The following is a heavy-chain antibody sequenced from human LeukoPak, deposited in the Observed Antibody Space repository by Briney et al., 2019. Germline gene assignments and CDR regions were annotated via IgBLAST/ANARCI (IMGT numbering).Heavy chain of an antibody. J-gene: IGHJ3*02. CDR2: VYNDVST. CDR3: ARPTHSGTPYDAFGI. V-gene: IGHV4-59*08. CDR1: GGSISNYY. Sequence: PSETLSLTCTVSGGSISNYYWTWIRQPPGKGLEWIGNVYNDVSTNYNPSLKSRVTISVDTSKNQFSLKLSFVTAADTAVYYCARPTHSGTPYDAFGIWGQGTMVTVSS. D-gene: IGHD1-26*01.